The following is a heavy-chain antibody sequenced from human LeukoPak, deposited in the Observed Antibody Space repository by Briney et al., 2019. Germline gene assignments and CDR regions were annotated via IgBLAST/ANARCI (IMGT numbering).Heavy chain of an antibody. D-gene: IGHD3-3*01. Sequence: GGSLRLSCAASGFTFGVYYMSWLRQAPGKGPEWLSYISSSSSTIYYADSVKGRFTISRDNAKNSLYLQMNSLRAEDTAVYYCARPHLGITIFDYWGQGTLVTVSS. CDR1: GFTFGVYY. V-gene: IGHV3-11*01. CDR3: ARPHLGITIFDY. CDR2: ISSSSSTI. J-gene: IGHJ4*02.